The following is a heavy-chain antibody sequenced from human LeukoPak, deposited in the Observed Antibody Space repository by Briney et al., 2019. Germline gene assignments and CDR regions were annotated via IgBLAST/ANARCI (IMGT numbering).Heavy chain of an antibody. CDR1: GYTFTSYG. CDR3: ARWVVAATPVSLDY. V-gene: IGHV1-18*01. CDR2: ISAYNGNT. D-gene: IGHD2-15*01. J-gene: IGHJ4*02. Sequence: ASVKVSCKASGYTFTSYGISWVRQAPGQGLEWMGWISAYNGNTNYAQKLQGRVAMTTDTSTSTAYMELRSLRSDDTAVYYCARWVVAATPVSLDYWGQGTLVTVSS.